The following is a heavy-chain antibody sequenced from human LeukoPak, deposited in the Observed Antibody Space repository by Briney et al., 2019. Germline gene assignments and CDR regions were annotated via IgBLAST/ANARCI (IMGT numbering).Heavy chain of an antibody. D-gene: IGHD6-19*01. CDR2: IYYSGST. V-gene: IGHV4-39*01. J-gene: IGHJ4*02. CDR3: ARPLPGYSSGWYPFDY. Sequence: SETLSLTCTVSGGSISSSSYYWGWIRQPPGKGLEWIGSIYYSGSTYYNPSLKSRVTISVDTSKNQFSLKLSSVTAADTAVYYCARPLPGYSSGWYPFDYRGQGTLVTVSS. CDR1: GGSISSSSYY.